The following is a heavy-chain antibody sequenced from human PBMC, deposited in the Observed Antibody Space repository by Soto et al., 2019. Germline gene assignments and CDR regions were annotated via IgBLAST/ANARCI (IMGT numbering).Heavy chain of an antibody. Sequence: QVQLVESGGAWAKPGGSLRLSCAVSGFTFSDYFMTWIRQAPGKWLEWVSYIRSSDRFTNHADSVKGRFTISRDNANNSLSLEMNDLRAEDTAVYFCVRVGHDGSYFDYWGQGTLVTVSS. CDR3: VRVGHDGSYFDY. J-gene: IGHJ4*02. D-gene: IGHD3-10*01. CDR1: GFTFSDYF. V-gene: IGHV3-11*06. CDR2: IRSSDRFT.